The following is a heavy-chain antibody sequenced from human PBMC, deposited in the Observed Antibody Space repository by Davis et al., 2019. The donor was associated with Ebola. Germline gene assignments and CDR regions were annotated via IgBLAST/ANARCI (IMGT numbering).Heavy chain of an antibody. J-gene: IGHJ6*02. V-gene: IGHV3-11*01. CDR3: ARVDYGDSIYYYGMDV. CDR2: ISSSGSTI. D-gene: IGHD4-17*01. Sequence: PGGSLRLSCAASGFTFSDYYMSWIRQAPGKGLEWVSYISSSGSTIYYADSVKGRFTISRDNAKNSLYLQMNSLRAEDTAVYYCARVDYGDSIYYYGMDVWGQGTTVTVSS. CDR1: GFTFSDYY.